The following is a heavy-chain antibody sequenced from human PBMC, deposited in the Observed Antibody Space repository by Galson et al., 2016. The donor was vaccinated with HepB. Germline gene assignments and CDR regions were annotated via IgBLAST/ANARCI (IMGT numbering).Heavy chain of an antibody. J-gene: IGHJ4*02. CDR1: AYTFTNYA. CDR2: IIPGNGDT. CDR3: AREGNYYTLDY. Sequence: SVKVSCKASAYTFTNYAIHWVRQAPGQGLEWMGWIIPGNGDTNYSQTFQGRVTIARDTSANTAYMELSSLRSEDTAVYYCAREGNYYTLDYWGQGTLVTVSS. V-gene: IGHV1-3*01. D-gene: IGHD1-26*01.